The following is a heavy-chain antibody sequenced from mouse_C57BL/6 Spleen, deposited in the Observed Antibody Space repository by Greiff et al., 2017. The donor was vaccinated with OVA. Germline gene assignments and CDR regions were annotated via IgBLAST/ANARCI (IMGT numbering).Heavy chain of an antibody. CDR3: ACYGGYPATCYFDY. J-gene: IGHJ2*01. CDR1: GYTFTGYW. Sequence: VQLQQSGAELVQPGASVKMSCKASGYTFTGYWITWVKQTPGKGLEWIGDIYPGSGSTTYNEEFKSKAKLTVDTSSSTAYMQLSSLTSEDSAVYYCACYGGYPATCYFDYWGKGTTLTVSS. D-gene: IGHD2-3*01. V-gene: IGHV1-55*01. CDR2: IYPGSGST.